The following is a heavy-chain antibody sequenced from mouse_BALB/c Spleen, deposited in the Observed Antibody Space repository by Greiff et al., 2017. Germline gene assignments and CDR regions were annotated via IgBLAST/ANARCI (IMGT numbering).Heavy chain of an antibody. V-gene: IGHV1-5*01. Sequence: EVQLQQSGTVLARPGASVKMSCKASGYSFTSYWMHWVKQRPGQGLEWIGAIYPGNSDTSYNQKFKGKAKLTVVTSASTAYMELSSLTNEDSAVYYCTREGSYRYDDGAWFAYWGQGTLVTVSA. J-gene: IGHJ3*01. CDR2: IYPGNSDT. CDR3: TREGSYRYDDGAWFAY. D-gene: IGHD2-14*01. CDR1: GYSFTSYW.